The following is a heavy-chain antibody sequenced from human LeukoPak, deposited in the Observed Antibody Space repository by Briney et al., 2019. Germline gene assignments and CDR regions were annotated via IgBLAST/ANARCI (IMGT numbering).Heavy chain of an antibody. V-gene: IGHV1-18*04. D-gene: IGHD2-2*01. CDR1: GYTFTSCG. CDR2: ISAYDGNT. Sequence: ASVKVSCKASGYTFTSCGISWVRQAPGQGLAWMGWISAYDGNTNCAQKLQGRVTMTTDTSTSTAYMELRSLRSDDTAVYYCARDRRNVVVPAVVFDYWGQGTLVTVSS. CDR3: ARDRRNVVVPAVVFDY. J-gene: IGHJ4*02.